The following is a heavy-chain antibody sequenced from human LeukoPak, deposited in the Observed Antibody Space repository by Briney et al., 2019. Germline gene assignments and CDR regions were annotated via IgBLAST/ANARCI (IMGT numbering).Heavy chain of an antibody. CDR3: ARDRVGSGWPRPYYFEK. J-gene: IGHJ4*02. CDR1: GYTFTGYY. D-gene: IGHD6-19*01. Sequence: ASVKVSCKPSGYTFTGYYIHWIRQAPGQGLEWMGWINPNTGATISAQKFQGSVTMTRDTSINTVYMELSRLTSDDTAVYYCARDRVGSGWPRPYYFEKWGQGSLVPVSS. CDR2: INPNTGAT. V-gene: IGHV1-2*02.